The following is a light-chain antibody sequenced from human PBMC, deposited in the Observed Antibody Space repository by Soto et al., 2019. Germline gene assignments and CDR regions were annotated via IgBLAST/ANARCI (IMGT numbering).Light chain of an antibody. CDR2: DAS. V-gene: IGKV3-20*01. CDR3: QQDGNSSPLT. Sequence: EIVLTQSPGTLSLSPGERATLSCRASLSVGSTYLAWYQQKPGQAPRLLIYDASNRATGIPDRFSGSGSGTDCTLTISRLEPEDFAVYYCQQDGNSSPLTFGGGTKVEIK. J-gene: IGKJ4*01. CDR1: LSVGSTY.